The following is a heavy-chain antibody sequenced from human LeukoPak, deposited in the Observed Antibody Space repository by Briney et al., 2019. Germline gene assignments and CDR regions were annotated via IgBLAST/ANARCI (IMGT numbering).Heavy chain of an antibody. Sequence: SETLSLTCTVSGGSISSYYWSWIRQPPGKGLEWIGYIYYSGSTNYNPSLKSRVTISVDTSKNQFSLKLSFVTAADTAVYYCAGSDYGGNSHDAFDIWGQGTMVTVSS. CDR1: GGSISSYY. CDR2: IYYSGST. D-gene: IGHD4-23*01. J-gene: IGHJ3*02. CDR3: AGSDYGGNSHDAFDI. V-gene: IGHV4-59*01.